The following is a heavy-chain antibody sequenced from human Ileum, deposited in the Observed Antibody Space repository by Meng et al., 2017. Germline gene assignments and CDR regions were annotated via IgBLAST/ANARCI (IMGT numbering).Heavy chain of an antibody. CDR2: IYSGGTI. Sequence: GESLKISCAASGFSVSSNYMNWVRQASGKGPEWVSVIYSGGTIYYADSVKGRFTISRDNSKNTLYLQMNSLRPEDTAVYYCARAPPNYIGSYYYFDYWGQGTLVTVSS. V-gene: IGHV3-66*02. CDR1: GFSVSSNY. D-gene: IGHD1-26*01. J-gene: IGHJ4*02. CDR3: ARAPPNYIGSYYYFDY.